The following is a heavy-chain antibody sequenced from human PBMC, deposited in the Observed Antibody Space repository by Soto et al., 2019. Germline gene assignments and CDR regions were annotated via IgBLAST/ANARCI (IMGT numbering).Heavy chain of an antibody. V-gene: IGHV5-51*01. CDR1: GYIFTSYW. J-gene: IGHJ6*02. Sequence: GWSLKICCKGSGYIFTSYWIAWVRQMPGKGLEWMGIIYPGDSDTRFSPSFQGQVTISADKSISTAYLQWSSLKASDTAMYYCARPQPLGNFYFGMDVWGQGTTVTASS. CDR2: IYPGDSDT. D-gene: IGHD3-3*02. CDR3: ARPQPLGNFYFGMDV.